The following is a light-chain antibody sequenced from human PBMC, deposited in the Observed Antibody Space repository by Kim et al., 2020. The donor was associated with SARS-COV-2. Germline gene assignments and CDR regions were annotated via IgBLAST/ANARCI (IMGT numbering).Light chain of an antibody. CDR1: SSNVGEGYD. J-gene: IGLJ1*01. CDR2: GNS. Sequence: VTISCTGSSSNVGEGYDVHWYQQLPGTAPHLLIYGNSNRPSGVPDRFSGSKSGTSASLAITGLQAEDEADYYCQSYDSSLSGFYVFGTGTKVTVL. V-gene: IGLV1-40*01. CDR3: QSYDSSLSGFYV.